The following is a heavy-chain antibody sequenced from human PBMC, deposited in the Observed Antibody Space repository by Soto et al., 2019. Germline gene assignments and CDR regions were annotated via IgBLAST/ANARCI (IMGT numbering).Heavy chain of an antibody. CDR1: GYTFSSYG. J-gene: IGHJ6*02. CDR2: ISPYNDDT. Sequence: ASVKVSCKASGYTFSSYGIRWVRQAPGQGLEWLGWISPYNDDTNYAQKLQGRVTMTTDTSTRTAYMDLRSLRSDDTAVYYCARGGYYDSSGSRNYHYYGMDVWGQGTTVTVSS. D-gene: IGHD3-22*01. CDR3: ARGGYYDSSGSRNYHYYGMDV. V-gene: IGHV1-18*01.